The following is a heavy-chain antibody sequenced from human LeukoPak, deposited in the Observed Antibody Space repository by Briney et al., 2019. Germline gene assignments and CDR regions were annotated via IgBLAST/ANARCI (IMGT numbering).Heavy chain of an antibody. Sequence: SETLSLTCAVYGGSFSGYYWNWIRQPPGKGLEWIGYIYYSGSTNYNPSLKSRVTMSLDTSKNQFSLKLSSVTAADTAVYHCARDSGSNFDYWGQGTLVTVSS. CDR3: ARDSGSNFDY. D-gene: IGHD2-15*01. CDR1: GGSFSGYY. CDR2: IYYSGST. V-gene: IGHV4-59*01. J-gene: IGHJ4*02.